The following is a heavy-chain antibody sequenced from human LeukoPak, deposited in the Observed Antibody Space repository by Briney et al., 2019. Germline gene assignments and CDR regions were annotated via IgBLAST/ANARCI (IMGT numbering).Heavy chain of an antibody. Sequence: SETQSLTCTVSGGSINNYYWTWIRQPAGKGLEWVGRTYSTGSTNYNPSLKSRVTMSVDTSRNHFSLKLSSVTAADTAVYYCARASDYYYYMDVWGKGTTVIVSS. V-gene: IGHV4-4*07. CDR3: ARASDYYYYMDV. D-gene: IGHD2-21*01. J-gene: IGHJ6*03. CDR1: GGSINNYY. CDR2: TYSTGST.